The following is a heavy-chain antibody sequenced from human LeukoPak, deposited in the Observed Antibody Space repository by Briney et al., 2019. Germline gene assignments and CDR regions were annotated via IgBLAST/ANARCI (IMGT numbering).Heavy chain of an antibody. CDR2: IIPIFGTA. Sequence: EASVKISCKTSGGSFSSYAISLVRQAPGRGLEWMGGIIPIFGTANYAQKFQGRVTITADESTSTAYMELSSLRSEDTAVYHCARVALELTSYDAFDILGQGTMVTVSS. D-gene: IGHD1-7*01. CDR1: GGSFSSYA. CDR3: ARVALELTSYDAFDI. V-gene: IGHV1-69*13. J-gene: IGHJ3*02.